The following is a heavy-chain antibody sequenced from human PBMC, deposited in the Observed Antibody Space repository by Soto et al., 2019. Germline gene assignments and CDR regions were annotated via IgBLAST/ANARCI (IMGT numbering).Heavy chain of an antibody. Sequence: ESGPTLVNPTQTLTLTCTFSGFSLTTSGVGVGWIRQPPGKALEWLALIYWNDDKRYSPSPRGRLTITKDTSKNQVVLAMTNMDPVDTATYYCAHHTITPATNWFDPWGLGTLVTVSS. CDR1: GFSLTTSGVG. D-gene: IGHD2-2*01. CDR3: AHHTITPATNWFDP. V-gene: IGHV2-5*01. CDR2: IYWNDDK. J-gene: IGHJ5*02.